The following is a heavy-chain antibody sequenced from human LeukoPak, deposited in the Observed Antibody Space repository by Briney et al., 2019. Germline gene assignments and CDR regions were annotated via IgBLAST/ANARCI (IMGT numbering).Heavy chain of an antibody. CDR2: IYYSGST. D-gene: IGHD2-2*01. V-gene: IGHV4-59*01. CDR3: ALTWGSCSSSNCYTWFDP. Sequence: PSETLSLTCTVSGGSISSYYWSWIRQPPGKGLEWIGYIYYSGSTNYNPSLKSRVTISVDTSKNQFSLKLSSVTAADTAVYYCALTWGSCSSSNCYTWFDPWGQGTRVTVSS. J-gene: IGHJ5*02. CDR1: GGSISSYY.